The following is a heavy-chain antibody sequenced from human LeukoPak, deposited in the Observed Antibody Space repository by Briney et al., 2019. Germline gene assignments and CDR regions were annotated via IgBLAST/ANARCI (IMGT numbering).Heavy chain of an antibody. CDR3: ARERYSYGDYYYYYYMDV. J-gene: IGHJ6*03. CDR1: GGSFSAYY. D-gene: IGHD5-18*01. Sequence: SETLSLTCAVYGGSFSAYYWSWIRRPPGKGLEWIGEISHSGSTNYNPSLKSRVTISVDTSKNQFSLKLSSVTAADTAVYYCARERYSYGDYYYYYYMDVWGKGTTVTISS. V-gene: IGHV4-34*01. CDR2: ISHSGST.